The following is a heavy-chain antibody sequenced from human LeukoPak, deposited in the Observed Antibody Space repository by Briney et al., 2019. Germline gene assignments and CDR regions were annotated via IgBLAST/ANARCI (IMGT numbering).Heavy chain of an antibody. J-gene: IGHJ4*02. D-gene: IGHD1-14*01. CDR3: AREYNVRPIFDY. V-gene: IGHV3-23*01. Sequence: GGSLRLSCAASGFTFSSYAMSWVRQAPGKGLEWVSAISGSGGSTYYADSVKGRFTISRDNSKNTLYLQMKSLRAEDTAVYYCAREYNVRPIFDYWGQGTLVTVSS. CDR1: GFTFSSYA. CDR2: ISGSGGST.